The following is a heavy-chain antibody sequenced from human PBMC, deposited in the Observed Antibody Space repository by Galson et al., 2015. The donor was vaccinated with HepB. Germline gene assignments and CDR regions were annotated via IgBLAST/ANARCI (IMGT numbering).Heavy chain of an antibody. J-gene: IGHJ5*02. Sequence: SLRLSCAASGFTFSSYAMHWVRQAPGKGLEWVAVISYDGSNKYYADSVKGRFTISRDNSKNTLYLQMNSLRAEDTAVYYCARGGHGGWFDPWGQGTLVTVSS. CDR3: ARGGHGGWFDP. CDR1: GFTFSSYA. V-gene: IGHV3-30*04. CDR2: ISYDGSNK.